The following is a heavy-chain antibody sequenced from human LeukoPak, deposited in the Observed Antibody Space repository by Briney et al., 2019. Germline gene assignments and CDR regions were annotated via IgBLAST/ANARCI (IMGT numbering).Heavy chain of an antibody. CDR2: IYPGDSDT. V-gene: IGHV5-51*01. D-gene: IGHD6-13*01. CDR1: AYSFTSYW. CDR3: ARLSDAAGVDY. J-gene: IGHJ4*02. Sequence: GESLKISCKCSAYSFTSYWIGWVRQMPGKGLEWMGIIYPGDSDTRYSPSFQGQVTISADKSITTAYLQWRSLKASDTAMYYCARLSDAAGVDYWGQGTLVTVSS.